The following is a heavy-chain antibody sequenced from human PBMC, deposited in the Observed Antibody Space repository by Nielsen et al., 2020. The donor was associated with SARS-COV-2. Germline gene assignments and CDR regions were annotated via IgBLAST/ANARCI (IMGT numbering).Heavy chain of an antibody. CDR2: IYHSGST. CDR3: ARVVSSGYYRYYFDY. D-gene: IGHD3-22*01. Sequence: SETLSLTCAVSGRSISSGGFSWSRIRQPPGKGLEWIGYIYHSGSTYYNPSLKSRVTISVDRSKNQFSLKLSSVTAADTAVYYCARVVSSGYYRYYFDYWGQGTLVTVSS. V-gene: IGHV4-30-2*01. CDR1: GRSISSGGFS. J-gene: IGHJ4*02.